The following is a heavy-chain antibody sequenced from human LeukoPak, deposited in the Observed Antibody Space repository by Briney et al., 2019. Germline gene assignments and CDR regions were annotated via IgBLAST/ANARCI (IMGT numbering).Heavy chain of an antibody. CDR2: IYTSGST. CDR3: ARGGYYGSGNDFRFDP. V-gene: IGHV4-61*02. D-gene: IGHD3-10*01. Sequence: PSQTLSLTCTVSGDSISSGDYYWSWIRQPAGKGLEWIGRIYTSGSTNYNPSLKSRVTISVDTSKSQFSLKLSSVTAADTAIYYCARGGYYGSGNDFRFDPWGQGTLVTVSS. J-gene: IGHJ5*02. CDR1: GDSISSGDYY.